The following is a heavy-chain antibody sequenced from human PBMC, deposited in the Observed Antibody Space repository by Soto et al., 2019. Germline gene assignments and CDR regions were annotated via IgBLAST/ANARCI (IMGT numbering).Heavy chain of an antibody. CDR1: GFTADDYA. J-gene: IGHJ4*02. CDR3: AKDMKWGGMTTIHYFDS. Sequence: EVPLVESGGGLVQPGRSLRLSCVASGFTADDYAMHWVRQAPGKGLEWVSGISSNSDTIDYADSVKGRFTISRDNAKNSLFLQMTSLGPADTALYYCAKDMKWGGMTTIHYFDSWGQGTLVTVSS. D-gene: IGHD4-17*01. CDR2: ISSNSDTI. V-gene: IGHV3-9*02.